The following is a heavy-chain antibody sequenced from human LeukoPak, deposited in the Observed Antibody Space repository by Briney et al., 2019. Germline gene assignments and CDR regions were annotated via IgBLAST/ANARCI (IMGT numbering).Heavy chain of an antibody. J-gene: IGHJ4*02. D-gene: IGHD3-3*01. V-gene: IGHV4-31*03. Sequence: SETLSLTCTVSGASVSASNHYWSWLRQHPGQGPEWIAYIYYDAGAYYNPSLKSRVTISVDTSKNQFSLKLSSVNAADTAVYYCARGIRVLRFLEWLSLAPFDYWGQGTLVTVSS. CDR1: GASVSASNHY. CDR3: ARGIRVLRFLEWLSLAPFDY. CDR2: IYYDAGA.